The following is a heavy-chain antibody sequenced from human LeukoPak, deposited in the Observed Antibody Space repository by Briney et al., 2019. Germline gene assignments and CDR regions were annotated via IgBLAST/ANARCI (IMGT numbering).Heavy chain of an antibody. CDR3: ARARHSHGLTLFDF. J-gene: IGHJ4*02. CDR1: GGSFTDYF. V-gene: IGHV4-34*01. CDR2: INHRGDF. D-gene: IGHD1-20*01. Sequence: SETLSLTCAVYGGSFTDYFWSWIRQPPGKTLEWIAEINHRGDFNYNPSLKSRVTISIDTSKNQFSLRLRSVTAADTALYFCARARHSHGLTLFDFWGQGTLVTVSS.